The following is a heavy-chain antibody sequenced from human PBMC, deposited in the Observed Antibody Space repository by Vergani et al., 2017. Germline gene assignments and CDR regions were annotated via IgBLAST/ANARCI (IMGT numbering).Heavy chain of an antibody. CDR2: IRDKTYNYAT. V-gene: IGHV3-73*02. CDR3: ARGPYSGYYYASSRQRGSLGY. D-gene: IGHD3-22*01. CDR1: GFTLSGSA. Sequence: EVQLVESGGGLVQPGGSLTLSCAASGFTLSGSAMHWVRQTSGKGLEWIGRIRDKTYNYATAYAVSVKGRFIISRDDSKKTAYLQMNRLTIEDTAVYYCARGPYSGYYYASSRQRGSLGYWGQGTLVTVSS. J-gene: IGHJ4*02.